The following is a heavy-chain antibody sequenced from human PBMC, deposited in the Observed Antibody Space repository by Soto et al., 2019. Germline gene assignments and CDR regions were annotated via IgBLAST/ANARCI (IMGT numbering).Heavy chain of an antibody. CDR3: TRDWELGY. Sequence: QVLLVQSGAEVKKPGASVKVSCKASGFSFTTYYMHWVRQAPGQGLQWMGVINPSGDATTYAQRFQGRVTLTKDTSASTVYMELISLSSEDTAVYYCTRDWELGYWGQGTLVTVSS. D-gene: IGHD3-10*01. CDR2: INPSGDAT. J-gene: IGHJ4*02. CDR1: GFSFTTYY. V-gene: IGHV1-46*01.